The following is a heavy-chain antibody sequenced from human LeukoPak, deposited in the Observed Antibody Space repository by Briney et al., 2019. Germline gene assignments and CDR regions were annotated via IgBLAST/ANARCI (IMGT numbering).Heavy chain of an antibody. CDR3: ARRRFGDY. Sequence: SETLSLTCTVSGGSISSYYWSWIRQPPGKGLEWIGYIYYSGSTNYNPSLKSRVTISVDTSKNQFSLKLSSVAAADTAVYYCARRRFGDYWGQGPWSPSPQ. CDR2: IYYSGST. D-gene: IGHD3-10*01. CDR1: GGSISSYY. J-gene: IGHJ4*02. V-gene: IGHV4-59*08.